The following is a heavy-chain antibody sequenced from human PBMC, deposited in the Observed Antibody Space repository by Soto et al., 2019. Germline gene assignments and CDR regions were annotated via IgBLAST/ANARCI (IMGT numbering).Heavy chain of an antibody. CDR3: ARERIRFLEWLSGAFDI. Sequence: APVKGSCTASGYTFTSYGISRVRQAPGQGLEWMGWISAYNGNTNYAQKLQGRVTMTTDTSTSTAYMELRSLRSDDTAVYYCARERIRFLEWLSGAFDIWGQGTMVTVSS. J-gene: IGHJ3*02. D-gene: IGHD3-3*01. V-gene: IGHV1-18*01. CDR1: GYTFTSYG. CDR2: ISAYNGNT.